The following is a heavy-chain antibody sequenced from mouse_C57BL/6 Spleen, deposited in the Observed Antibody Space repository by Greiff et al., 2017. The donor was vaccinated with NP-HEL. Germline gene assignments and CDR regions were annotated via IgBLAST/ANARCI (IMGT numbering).Heavy chain of an antibody. CDR2: INYDGSST. Sequence: EVQVVESEGGLVQPGSSMKLSCTASGFTFSDYYMAWVRQVPEKGLEWVANINYDGSSTYYLDSLKSRFIISRDNAKNILYLQMSSLKSEDTATYYCARGAGLGLDYWGQGTSVTVSS. J-gene: IGHJ4*01. CDR3: ARGAGLGLDY. CDR1: GFTFSDYY. V-gene: IGHV5-16*01.